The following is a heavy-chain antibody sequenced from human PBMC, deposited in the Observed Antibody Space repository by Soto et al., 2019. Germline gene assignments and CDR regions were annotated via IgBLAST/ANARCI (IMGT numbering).Heavy chain of an antibody. D-gene: IGHD6-19*01. CDR2: ISSSSSYI. Sequence: AGGALRHSCGGSGVTLRRYRINWGRQAPGKGLECVSSISSSSSYIYYADSVKGRFTISRDNAKNSLYLQMNSLRAEDTAVYYCARDSSGLEYHFDYWGQGTLVTVSS. CDR3: ARDSSGLEYHFDY. CDR1: GVTLRRYR. J-gene: IGHJ4*02. V-gene: IGHV3-21*01.